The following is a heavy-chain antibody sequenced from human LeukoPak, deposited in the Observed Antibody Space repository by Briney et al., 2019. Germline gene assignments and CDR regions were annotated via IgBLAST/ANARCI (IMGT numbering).Heavy chain of an antibody. V-gene: IGHV3-48*03. CDR3: ARISGAAAQHFDY. CDR2: ISSSGSTI. D-gene: IGHD6-13*01. CDR1: GFTFSSYE. J-gene: IGHJ4*02. Sequence: PRGSLRLSCAASGFTFSSYEMNWVRQAPGKGLEWVSYISSSGSTIYYADSVKGRFAISRDNAKKSLYLQMNSLRAEDTAVYYCARISGAAAQHFDYWGQGTLVTVSS.